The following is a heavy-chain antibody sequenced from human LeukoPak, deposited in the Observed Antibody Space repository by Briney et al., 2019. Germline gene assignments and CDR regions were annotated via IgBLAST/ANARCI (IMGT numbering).Heavy chain of an antibody. Sequence: GSLRLSCAASGFTFSRYALTWVRQAPGKGLEWVSAISGTGGSTYYADSVKGRFTISRDNSKNTLYLQMNSLRADDTAVYYCATPPDSGFDYWGQGTLVTVSS. CDR3: ATPPDSGFDY. CDR1: GFTFSRYA. J-gene: IGHJ4*02. V-gene: IGHV3-23*01. CDR2: ISGTGGST. D-gene: IGHD1-1*01.